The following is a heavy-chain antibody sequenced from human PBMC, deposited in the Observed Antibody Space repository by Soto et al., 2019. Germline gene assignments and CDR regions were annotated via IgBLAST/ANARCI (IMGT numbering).Heavy chain of an antibody. J-gene: IGHJ4*02. CDR2: ISHSGST. D-gene: IGHD5-12*01. Sequence: QVQLQESGPGLVKPSGTLSLTCAVSGGSISSSNWWSWVRQPPGKGLEWIGEISHSGSTNYNPSLKSRVTISVDQSKNQFSLKLSSVTAADTDVYYCAPVDGYNARGGFDYWGQGTLVTVSS. CDR3: APVDGYNARGGFDY. CDR1: GGSISSSNW. V-gene: IGHV4-4*02.